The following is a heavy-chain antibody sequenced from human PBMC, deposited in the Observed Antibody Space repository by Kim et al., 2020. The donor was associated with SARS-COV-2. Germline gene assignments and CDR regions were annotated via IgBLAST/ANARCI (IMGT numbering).Heavy chain of an antibody. CDR3: ARAQKYYYGSGSYYEDY. Sequence: LKRRVTISVDTSKNQFSLKLSSVTAADTAVYYCARAQKYYYGSGSYYEDYWGQGTLVTVSS. D-gene: IGHD3-10*01. J-gene: IGHJ4*02. V-gene: IGHV4-31*02.